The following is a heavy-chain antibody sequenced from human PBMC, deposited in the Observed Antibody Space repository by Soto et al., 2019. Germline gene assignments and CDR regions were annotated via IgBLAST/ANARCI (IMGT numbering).Heavy chain of an antibody. D-gene: IGHD2-21*02. CDR1: GFTFSRYD. V-gene: IGHV3-13*01. J-gene: IGHJ6*02. CDR3: XXXNIETLRCDSYYYYGMYV. Sequence: GGSLRLSCAASGFTFSRYDMHWVRQATGKGLEWVSAIGTAGDTYYPGSVKGRFXIXRXNAXNSLYLQMNSLRAEDTAVYYCXXXNIETLRCDSYYYYGMYVWGQGTTVTVS. CDR2: IGTAGDT.